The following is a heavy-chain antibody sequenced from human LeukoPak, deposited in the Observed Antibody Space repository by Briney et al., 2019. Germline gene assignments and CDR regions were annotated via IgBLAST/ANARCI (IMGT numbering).Heavy chain of an antibody. D-gene: IGHD6-13*01. CDR2: ITSSGSTI. CDR3: ARAVGAAAGIRSFFDY. Sequence: GGSLRLPCAASGFTFSSYSMNWVRQAPGKGLEWVSYITSSGSTIYYADSVKGRFTISRDHAKNSLYLQMNSLRAEDTAVYYCARAVGAAAGIRSFFDYWGQGTLVTVSS. J-gene: IGHJ4*02. CDR1: GFTFSSYS. V-gene: IGHV3-48*04.